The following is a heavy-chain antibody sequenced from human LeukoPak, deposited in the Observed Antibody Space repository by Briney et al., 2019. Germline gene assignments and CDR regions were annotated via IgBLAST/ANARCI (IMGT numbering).Heavy chain of an antibody. CDR1: VGTFSTYA. CDR2: IIPLLGIA. D-gene: IGHD2-15*01. V-gene: IGHV1-69*04. J-gene: IGHJ6*02. Sequence: SVRVSCKASVGTFSTYAVSWVRQAPGQGLEWMGRIIPLLGIAIYAQRFQGRVTITADKSTNTAYMELSSLRFEDSAVYYCARDYCSGGSCYSSYYYYGLDVGGQGTMVIVS. CDR3: ARDYCSGGSCYSSYYYYGLDV.